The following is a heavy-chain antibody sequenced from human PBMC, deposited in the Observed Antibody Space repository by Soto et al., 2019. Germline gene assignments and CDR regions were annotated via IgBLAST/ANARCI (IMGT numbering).Heavy chain of an antibody. Sequence: LRLSCAASGFIFTSYTMHWVRQAPGKGLEWVAVMSYDGTRTDYVDAVKGRFTISRDTSKNTLYLQMNNLRPDDTAMYYCARDRAYGDPNWFDPWGQGTLFTVSS. CDR2: MSYDGTRT. V-gene: IGHV3-30-3*01. CDR3: ARDRAYGDPNWFDP. D-gene: IGHD4-17*01. J-gene: IGHJ5*02. CDR1: GFIFTSYT.